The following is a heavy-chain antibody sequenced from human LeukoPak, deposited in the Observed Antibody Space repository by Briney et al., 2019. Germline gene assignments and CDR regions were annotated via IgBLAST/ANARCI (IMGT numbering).Heavy chain of an antibody. V-gene: IGHV3-23*01. CDR1: GFTSSGYG. Sequence: GGSLRLSCAASGFTSSGYGMSWVRQTPGKGLEWVSTVTGSGGTTYYVDSVKGRFTISRDNSKGTVYLQMNSLRPEDTAVYYCAKDDAWLQYGNWGRGTLVTVSS. CDR2: VTGSGGTT. D-gene: IGHD5-24*01. J-gene: IGHJ4*02. CDR3: AKDDAWLQYGN.